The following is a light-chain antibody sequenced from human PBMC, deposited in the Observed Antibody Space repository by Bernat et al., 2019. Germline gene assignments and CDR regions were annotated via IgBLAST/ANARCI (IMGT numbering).Light chain of an antibody. CDR1: QSISSH. CDR2: AAY. Sequence: DIQMTQSPSSLSAFVGDTVRITCRASQSISSHVNWYQQKPGKAPRLLIYAAYSLQDGAPSRFSGSGSGTDFTFTIDSLQPEDFATYYCQQSYSSPITFDQGTRLEI. J-gene: IGKJ5*01. CDR3: QQSYSSPIT. V-gene: IGKV1-39*01.